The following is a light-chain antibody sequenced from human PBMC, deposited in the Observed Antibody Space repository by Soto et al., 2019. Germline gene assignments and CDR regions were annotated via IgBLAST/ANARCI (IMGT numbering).Light chain of an antibody. V-gene: IGKV2-28*01. CDR2: LGS. CDR1: QSLLHSNGYNY. Sequence: DIVMTQSPLSLPVTPGEPASISCRSSQSLLHSNGYNYLDWYLQKPGQSPQLLIYLGSNRASGVPERFSGSGSGTDFTLNISGVEAEDVGVYYCLQALQTPRTFGQGTKVEIK. J-gene: IGKJ1*01. CDR3: LQALQTPRT.